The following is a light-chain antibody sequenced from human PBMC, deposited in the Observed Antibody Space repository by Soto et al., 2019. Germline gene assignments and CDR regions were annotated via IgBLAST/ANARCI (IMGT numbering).Light chain of an antibody. Sequence: QSVLTQPPSASGTPGQRVTISCSGSRSNIGSNTVQWYQHLPGKAPRLLIYSNHRRPSGVPDRFSGSKSGTSGSLAISGLQPEDEADYYCAAWDDSLSGRLFGGGTKVTVL. CDR1: RSNIGSNT. J-gene: IGLJ3*02. CDR3: AAWDDSLSGRL. CDR2: SNH. V-gene: IGLV1-44*01.